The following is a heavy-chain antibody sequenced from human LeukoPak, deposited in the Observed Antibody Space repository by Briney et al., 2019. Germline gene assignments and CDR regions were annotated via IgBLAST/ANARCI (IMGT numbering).Heavy chain of an antibody. CDR3: ARVGVSTISFSYFDY. CDR1: GGSISSITYY. V-gene: IGHV4-39*07. D-gene: IGHD5/OR15-5a*01. CDR2: ISYSGST. J-gene: IGHJ4*02. Sequence: PSETLSLTCTVSGGSISSITYYWGWIRQPPGKGLEWIGSISYSGSTYYNPSLKSRVTISVDTSKNQFSLKLSSVTAADTAVYYCARVGVSTISFSYFDYWGQGTLVTVSS.